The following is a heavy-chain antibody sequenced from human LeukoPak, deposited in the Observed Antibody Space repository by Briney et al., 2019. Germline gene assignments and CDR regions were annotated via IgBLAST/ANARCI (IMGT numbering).Heavy chain of an antibody. V-gene: IGHV3-23*01. CDR2: INGGGSNT. CDR1: GFTFNSYV. J-gene: IGHJ4*02. CDR3: AKSAVVITFRFDD. D-gene: IGHD4/OR15-4a*01. Sequence: GGSLRLSCAASGFTFNSYVMSWVRQAPGKGLEWVSAINGGGSNTYYADSVKGRFTISRDNSKNMLYLQMNSLRADDTAIYYCAKSAVVITFRFDDWGQGALVTVSS.